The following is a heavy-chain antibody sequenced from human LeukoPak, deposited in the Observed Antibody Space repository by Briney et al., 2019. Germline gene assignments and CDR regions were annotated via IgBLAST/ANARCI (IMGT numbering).Heavy chain of an antibody. D-gene: IGHD2-2*01. Sequence: SVKVSCKASGGTFSSYAISWVRHAPGQGLEWMGGIIPIFGTANYAQKFQGRVTITTDESTSTAYMELSSLRSEDTAVYYCARDGKLGYCSRTSCYLDAFDIWGQGTMVTVSS. CDR3: ARDGKLGYCSRTSCYLDAFDI. J-gene: IGHJ3*02. V-gene: IGHV1-69*05. CDR1: GGTFSSYA. CDR2: IIPIFGTA.